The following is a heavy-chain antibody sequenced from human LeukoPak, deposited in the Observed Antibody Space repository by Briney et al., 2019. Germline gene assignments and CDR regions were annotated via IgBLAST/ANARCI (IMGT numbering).Heavy chain of an antibody. J-gene: IGHJ4*02. Sequence: GGSLRLSCAASGFTFSSYAMSWVRQAPGKGLRWFSAISGSGGSTYYADSVKGRFTISRDNSKNTLYLQMNSLRAEDTAVYYCAKERYYYDSSGYYGYWGQGTLVTVSS. CDR3: AKERYYYDSSGYYGY. V-gene: IGHV3-23*01. D-gene: IGHD3-22*01. CDR2: ISGSGGST. CDR1: GFTFSSYA.